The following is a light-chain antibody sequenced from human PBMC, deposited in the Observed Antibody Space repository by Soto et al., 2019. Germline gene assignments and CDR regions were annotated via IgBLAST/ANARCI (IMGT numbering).Light chain of an antibody. CDR2: GAS. J-gene: IGKJ3*01. Sequence: EIVMTQSPATLSVSPGERATLSCRASQSVNSNLAWYQQKPGQAPRLLIYGASTRATGIPVRFSGSGSGTGWAGGRRRRGSEDFAVYYCQQYNNWPLFTFGPGTKVDVK. CDR3: QQYNNWPLFT. CDR1: QSVNSN. V-gene: IGKV3-15*01.